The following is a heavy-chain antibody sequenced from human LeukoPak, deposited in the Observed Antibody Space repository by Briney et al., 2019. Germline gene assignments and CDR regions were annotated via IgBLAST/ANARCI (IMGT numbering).Heavy chain of an antibody. V-gene: IGHV3-23*01. D-gene: IGHD2-15*01. Sequence: GGSLRLSCAASGFSGYAMSWVRQAPGRGLEWVSVISGSGGTTHYSDSVRGRFIVSRDKSKNTVYLQMNSLRAEDTALYFCVKEPCTSPYCSGGSCYFEYWGRGTLVTVSS. J-gene: IGHJ4*02. CDR1: GFSGYA. CDR3: VKEPCTSPYCSGGSCYFEY. CDR2: ISGSGGTT.